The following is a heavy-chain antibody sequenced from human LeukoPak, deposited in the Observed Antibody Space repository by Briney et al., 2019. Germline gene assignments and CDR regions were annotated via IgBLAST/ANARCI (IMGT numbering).Heavy chain of an antibody. CDR2: ISSNGGST. CDR1: GFTCSSYA. V-gene: IGHV3-64*01. D-gene: IGHD1-7*01. Sequence: GGYLRLSCAASGFTCSSYAMHWVRQAPGKGLEYVSAISSNGGSTYYANSVKGRFTISRDNSKNTLYLQMGSLRAEDMAVYYCARDLSTGTTNWFDPWGQATLVTVSS. J-gene: IGHJ5*02. CDR3: ARDLSTGTTNWFDP.